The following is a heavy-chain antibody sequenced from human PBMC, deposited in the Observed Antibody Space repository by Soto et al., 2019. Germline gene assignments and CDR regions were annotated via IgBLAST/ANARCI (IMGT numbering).Heavy chain of an antibody. J-gene: IGHJ6*02. CDR2: ISSDGSKN. D-gene: IGHD6-13*01. V-gene: IGHV3-30*18. CDR1: GFTFTPYG. Sequence: QVQLVESGGGVVQPGRSLRLSCAASGFTFTPYGIHWVRQAPGKGLEWVAAISSDGSKNYFADSVRGRFTISRDNSKNAVYLQINNVTAEDTAVYYCAKERMGYYYALDVWGQGATVVVSS. CDR3: AKERMGYYYALDV.